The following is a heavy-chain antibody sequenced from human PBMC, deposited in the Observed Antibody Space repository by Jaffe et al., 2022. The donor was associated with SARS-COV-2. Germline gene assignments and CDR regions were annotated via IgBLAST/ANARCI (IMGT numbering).Heavy chain of an antibody. Sequence: EVQLLESGGGLVQPGGSLRLSCAASGFTFSSYAMSWVRQAPGKGLEWVSAISGSGGSTYYADSVKGRFTISRDNSKNTLYLQMNSLRAEDTAVYYCAKVLRFLEWPTRGGMDVWGQGTTVTVSS. CDR3: AKVLRFLEWPTRGGMDV. J-gene: IGHJ6*02. D-gene: IGHD3-3*01. V-gene: IGHV3-23*01. CDR1: GFTFSSYA. CDR2: ISGSGGST.